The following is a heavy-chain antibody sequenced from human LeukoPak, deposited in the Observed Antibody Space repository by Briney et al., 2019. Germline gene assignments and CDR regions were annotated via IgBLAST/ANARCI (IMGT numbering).Heavy chain of an antibody. D-gene: IGHD2-21*02. CDR1: GFSFSSYE. CDR3: ARAMVVTAMLYYYGMDV. Sequence: PGGSLRLSCAASGFSFSSYEMNWVRQAPGKGLEWVSYMSSSGSSKYYADSVKGRFTISRDNAKNSLYLQMNSLRAEDTAVYYCARAMVVTAMLYYYGMDVWGQGTTVTVSS. V-gene: IGHV3-48*03. J-gene: IGHJ6*02. CDR2: MSSSGSSK.